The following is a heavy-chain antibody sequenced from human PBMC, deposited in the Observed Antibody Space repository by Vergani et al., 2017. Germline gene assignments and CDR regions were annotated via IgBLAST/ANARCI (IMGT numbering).Heavy chain of an antibody. CDR3: GEGRGVHWFGECSHGLGV. CDR1: GFTFKSYA. D-gene: IGHD3-10*01. CDR2: ISDNGGRT. Sequence: EMQLLESGGGSVQAGGSLRLSCAASGFTFKSYAMHWVRQAPGKGLEWVSGISDNGGRTDYADSVKGRFTISGDKSKNTVDLQMNGLGVEDTAVYYCGEGRGVHWFGECSHGLGVRGLGTTVTVSS. J-gene: IGHJ6*02. V-gene: IGHV3-23*01.